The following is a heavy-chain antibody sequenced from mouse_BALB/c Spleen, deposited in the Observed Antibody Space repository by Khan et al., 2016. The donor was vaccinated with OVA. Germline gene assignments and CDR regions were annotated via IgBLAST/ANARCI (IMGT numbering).Heavy chain of an antibody. CDR3: VRDGAYYRNDGWLAY. CDR1: GYTFTSYT. D-gene: IGHD2-14*01. Sequence: QVQLQQSGAELARPGASVKMSCKASGYTFTSYTIHWIKMRPGQGLEWIGYINPSNGYTNYNQKFKDKATLTADKSSTTAYMQLSSLTSDDSAVYDIVRDGAYYRNDGWLAYWGLGTLVTVSA. V-gene: IGHV1-4*01. CDR2: INPSNGYT. J-gene: IGHJ3*01.